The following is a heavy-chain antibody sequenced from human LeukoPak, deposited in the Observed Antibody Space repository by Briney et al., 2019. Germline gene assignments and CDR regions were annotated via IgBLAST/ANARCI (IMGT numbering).Heavy chain of an antibody. Sequence: SETLSLTCSVSGDSISYFYWSWIRQAAGKGLEWIGYIYYSGSTNYNPSLKSRVTISVDTSKNQFSLKLSSVTAADTAVYYCARAPRRYCSGGSCYLGYFDYWGQGTLVTVSS. V-gene: IGHV4-59*01. CDR2: IYYSGST. D-gene: IGHD2-15*01. J-gene: IGHJ4*02. CDR1: GDSISYFY. CDR3: ARAPRRYCSGGSCYLGYFDY.